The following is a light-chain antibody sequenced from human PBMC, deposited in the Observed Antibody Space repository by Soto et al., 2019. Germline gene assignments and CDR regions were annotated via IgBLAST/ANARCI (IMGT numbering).Light chain of an antibody. V-gene: IGKV3-20*01. CDR2: GVS. J-gene: IGKJ1*01. CDR1: QSVSGSD. CDR3: HQYGISPPT. Sequence: EVVLTQSPGTLSLSPGERATLSCRASQSVSGSDLAWYQQKPGQAPRLLISGVSNRATGTPDRFSGSGSGTDFTLTISSLEPEDFAVFYCHQYGISPPTFGPGTKVAI.